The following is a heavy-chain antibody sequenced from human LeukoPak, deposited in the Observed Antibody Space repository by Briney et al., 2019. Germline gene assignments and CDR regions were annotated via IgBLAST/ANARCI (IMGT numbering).Heavy chain of an antibody. Sequence: GESLKISCKGSRYSFTNSWIGWVRQMPGKGLEWMGIIYPDDSDTRYSPSFQGQVTISADKSISTAYLQWSSLKASDTAMYYCARQAPLAYFDNWGQGTLVAVSS. CDR2: IYPDDSDT. CDR1: RYSFTNSW. J-gene: IGHJ4*02. CDR3: ARQAPLAYFDN. V-gene: IGHV5-51*01.